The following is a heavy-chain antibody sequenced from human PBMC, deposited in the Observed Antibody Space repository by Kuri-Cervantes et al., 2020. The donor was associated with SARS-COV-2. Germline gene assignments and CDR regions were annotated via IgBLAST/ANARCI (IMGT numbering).Heavy chain of an antibody. J-gene: IGHJ4*02. Sequence: SETLSLTCAVSGYSISSGYYWSWIRQPAGKGLEWIGRIYTSGSTNYNPSLKSRVTMSVDTSKNQFSLKLSSVTAADTAVYCCARGPAHRSKNPVGTFDYWGQGTLVTVSS. V-gene: IGHV4-4*07. CDR1: GYSISSGYY. D-gene: IGHD1-1*01. CDR2: IYTSGST. CDR3: ARGPAHRSKNPVGTFDY.